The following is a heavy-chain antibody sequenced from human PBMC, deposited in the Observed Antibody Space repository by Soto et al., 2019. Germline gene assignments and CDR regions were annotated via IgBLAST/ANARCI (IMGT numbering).Heavy chain of an antibody. CDR3: ARTYSSSWPYYYYGMDV. J-gene: IGHJ6*02. Sequence: PGGSLRLSCAASGFTFSSYWMHWVRQAPGKGLVWVSRINSDGSSTSYADSVKGRFTISRDNAKNTLYLQMNSLRAEDTAVYYCARTYSSSWPYYYYGMDVWGQGTTVTVSS. V-gene: IGHV3-74*01. CDR2: INSDGSST. D-gene: IGHD6-13*01. CDR1: GFTFSSYW.